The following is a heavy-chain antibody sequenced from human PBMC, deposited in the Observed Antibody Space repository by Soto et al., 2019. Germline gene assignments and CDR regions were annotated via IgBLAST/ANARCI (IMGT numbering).Heavy chain of an antibody. V-gene: IGHV4-31*03. D-gene: IGHD3-3*01. CDR3: ARDKFWSGYGFDP. CDR1: GGSISSGGYY. CDR2: IYYSGST. Sequence: QVQLQESGPGLVKPSQTLSLTCTVSGGSISSGGYYWSWIRQHPGKGLEWIGYIYYSGSTYYNPSLKSRVTISVDTSKNQFSLKLSSVTAAATAVYYCARDKFWSGYGFDPWGQGTLVTVSS. J-gene: IGHJ5*02.